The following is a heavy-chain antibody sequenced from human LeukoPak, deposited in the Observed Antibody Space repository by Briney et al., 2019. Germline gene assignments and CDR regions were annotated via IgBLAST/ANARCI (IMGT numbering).Heavy chain of an antibody. D-gene: IGHD3-16*01. Sequence: GGSLRLSCAASGFTLSSYWMHWVRQAPGKGLVWVSRISSDGISARNADSVKGRFTISRDNAKNMLYLQMNSLRGEDTAVYYCARSVAYDTPYFDYWGQGTLVSVSS. V-gene: IGHV3-74*01. CDR2: ISSDGISA. CDR3: ARSVAYDTPYFDY. J-gene: IGHJ4*02. CDR1: GFTLSSYW.